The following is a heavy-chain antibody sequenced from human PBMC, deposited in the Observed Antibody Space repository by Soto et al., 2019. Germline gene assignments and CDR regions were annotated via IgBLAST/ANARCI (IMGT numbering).Heavy chain of an antibody. CDR1: GGSFSGYY. CDR2: INHSGST. Sequence: PSETLSLTCAVYGGSFSGYYWSWIRQPPGKGLEWIGEINHSGSTNYNPSLKSRVTISVDTSKNQFSLKLSSVTAADTAVYYCASGNPGYSSSWSNYWGQGTLVTVSS. CDR3: ASGNPGYSSSWSNY. J-gene: IGHJ4*02. V-gene: IGHV4-34*01. D-gene: IGHD6-13*01.